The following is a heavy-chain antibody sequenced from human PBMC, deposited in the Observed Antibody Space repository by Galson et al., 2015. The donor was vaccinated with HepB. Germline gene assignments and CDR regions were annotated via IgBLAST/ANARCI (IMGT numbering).Heavy chain of an antibody. D-gene: IGHD6-19*01. Sequence: CAISGDSVSRKSVAWNWIRQSPSRGLEWLGRTYYRSSWYNDYALSVKSRITINPDTSKNQFSLKLSSVTAADTAVYYCAILPSVAGTVFDYWGQGTLVTVSS. CDR3: AILPSVAGTVFDY. J-gene: IGHJ4*02. V-gene: IGHV6-1*01. CDR1: GDSVSRKSVA. CDR2: TYYRSSWYN.